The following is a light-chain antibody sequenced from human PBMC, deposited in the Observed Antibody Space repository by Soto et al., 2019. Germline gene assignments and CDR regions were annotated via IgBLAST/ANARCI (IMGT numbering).Light chain of an antibody. J-gene: IGKJ4*01. CDR2: DAS. Sequence: EIVLPQYPAPLSLSPGERSTLSCRASQSVSSYLAWYQQKPGQAPRLLIYDASNRATGIPARFSGSGSGTDFTLTISSLEPEDFAVYYCQQRSNWPLTFGGGTKVDI. V-gene: IGKV3-11*01. CDR1: QSVSSY. CDR3: QQRSNWPLT.